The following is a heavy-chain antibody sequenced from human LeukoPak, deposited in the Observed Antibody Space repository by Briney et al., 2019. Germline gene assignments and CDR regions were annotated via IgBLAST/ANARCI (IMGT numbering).Heavy chain of an antibody. CDR3: ARGRSSGYYSQDYFDY. Sequence: SVKVSCKASGGAFSSYAISWVRQAPGQGLEWMGGIIPIFGTANYAQKFQGRVTITTDESTSTAYMELSSLRSEDTAVYYCARGRSSGYYSQDYFDYWGQGTLVTVSS. V-gene: IGHV1-69*05. D-gene: IGHD3-22*01. J-gene: IGHJ4*02. CDR2: IIPIFGTA. CDR1: GGAFSSYA.